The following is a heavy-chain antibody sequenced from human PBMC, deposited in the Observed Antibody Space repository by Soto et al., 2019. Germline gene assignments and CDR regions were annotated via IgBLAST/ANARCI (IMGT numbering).Heavy chain of an antibody. J-gene: IGHJ4*02. V-gene: IGHV1-8*01. CDR1: GYTFTSYD. D-gene: IGHD1-1*01. CDR3: ARSTSNWNDEDY. CDR2: MNPNSGNT. Sequence: ASVKVSCKASGYTFTSYDINWVRQATGQGLEWMGWMNPNSGNTGYAQKFQGRVTMTRNTSISTAYMELSSLRSEDTAVYYCARSTSNWNDEDYWGQGTLVTVSS.